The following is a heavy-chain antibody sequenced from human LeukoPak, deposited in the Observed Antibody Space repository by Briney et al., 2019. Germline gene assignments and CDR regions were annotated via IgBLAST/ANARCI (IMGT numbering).Heavy chain of an antibody. Sequence: PSETLSLTCAVYGGSFSGYYWSWIRQPPGKGLEWIGGINHSGSTNYNPSLKSRVTISVDTSKNQFSLKLSSVTAADTAVYYCAAKGLIPTPFDYWGQGTLVTVSS. D-gene: IGHD2-2*01. V-gene: IGHV4-34*01. CDR1: GGSFSGYY. CDR2: INHSGST. CDR3: AAKGLIPTPFDY. J-gene: IGHJ4*02.